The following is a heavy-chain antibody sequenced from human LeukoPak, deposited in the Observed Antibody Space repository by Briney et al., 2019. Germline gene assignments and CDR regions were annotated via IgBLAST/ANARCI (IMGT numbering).Heavy chain of an antibody. Sequence: PSETLSLTCAVSGGSISSGGYSWSWIRQPPGKGLEWIGYIYYSGSTYYNPSLKSRVTISVDTSKNQFSLKLSSVTAADTAVYYCAREGSSSSFDYWGQGTLVTVSS. D-gene: IGHD6-13*01. CDR3: AREGSSSSFDY. CDR2: IYYSGST. CDR1: GGSISSGGYS. J-gene: IGHJ4*02. V-gene: IGHV4-30-4*07.